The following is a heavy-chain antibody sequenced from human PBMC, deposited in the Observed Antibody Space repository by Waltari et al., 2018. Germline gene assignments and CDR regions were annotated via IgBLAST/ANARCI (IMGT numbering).Heavy chain of an antibody. J-gene: IGHJ4*02. CDR3: ARQLPAAADGSFDY. D-gene: IGHD6-13*01. V-gene: IGHV4-59*08. CDR1: GGSISSFY. CDR2: IYYIGRT. Sequence: QVQLQESGPGLVKPSETLSLICTFSGGSISSFYWSWIRQPPGKGLEWIGYIYYIGRTNYNPSLKSRVTISVDTSKNHLSLKLISVTAADAAVYYCARQLPAAADGSFDYWGKGIRVTVSS.